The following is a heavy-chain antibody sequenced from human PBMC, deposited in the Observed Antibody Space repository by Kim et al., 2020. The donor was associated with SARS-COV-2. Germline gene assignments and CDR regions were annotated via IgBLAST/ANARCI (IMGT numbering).Heavy chain of an antibody. D-gene: IGHD3-10*01. CDR1: GFTFSSYA. V-gene: IGHV3-30-3*01. J-gene: IGHJ6*02. CDR2: ISYDGSNK. CDR3: ARVLAEYYYLDYYGMDV. Sequence: GGSLRLSCAASGFTFSSYAMHWVRQAPGKGLEWVAVISYDGSNKYYADSVKGRFTISGDNSKNTLYLQMNSLRAEDTAVYYCARVLAEYYYLDYYGMDVWGQGTTVTVSS.